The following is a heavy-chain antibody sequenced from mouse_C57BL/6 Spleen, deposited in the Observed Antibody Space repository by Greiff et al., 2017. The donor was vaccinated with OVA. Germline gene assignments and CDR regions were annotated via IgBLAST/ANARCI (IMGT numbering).Heavy chain of an antibody. CDR1: GYTFTDYN. CDR2: INPNNGGT. J-gene: IGHJ1*03. Sequence: EVKLVESGPELVKPGASVKIPCKASGYTFTDYNMDWVKQSHGKSLEWIGDINPNNGGTIYNQKFKGKATLTVDKSSSTAYMELRSLTSEDTAVYYCARSRVYGNSWYFDVWGTGTTVTVAS. D-gene: IGHD2-1*01. CDR3: ARSRVYGNSWYFDV. V-gene: IGHV1-18*01.